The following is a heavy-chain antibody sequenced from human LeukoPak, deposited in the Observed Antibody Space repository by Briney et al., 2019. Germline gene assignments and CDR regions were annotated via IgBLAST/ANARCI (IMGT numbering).Heavy chain of an antibody. CDR3: AQPKDNSLYSFDN. J-gene: IGHJ4*02. CDR1: ALTFRTYA. Sequence: GGPLRLSCAASALTFRTYAVICVREAGGKGLEGVSAISGSDGSTYYVDSVKGRFIISRDNSKDTLDLQISSLRAEGTAVYYCAQPKDNSLYSFDNWGQGTLVTASS. D-gene: IGHD1-20*01. CDR2: ISGSDGST. V-gene: IGHV3-23*01.